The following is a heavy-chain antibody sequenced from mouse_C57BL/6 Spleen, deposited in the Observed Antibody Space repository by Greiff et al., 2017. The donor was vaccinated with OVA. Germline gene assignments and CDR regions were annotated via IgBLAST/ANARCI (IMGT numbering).Heavy chain of an antibody. D-gene: IGHD2-1*01. J-gene: IGHJ2*01. CDR1: GYTFTSYW. CDR2: IHPNSGST. CDR3: ARGRIYYGNPYYFDY. Sequence: QVQLQQSGAELVKPGASVKLSCKASGYTFTSYWMHWVKQRPGQGLEWIGMIHPNSGSTNYNEKFKSKATLTVDKSSSTAYMQLSSLTSEDSAVYDCARGRIYYGNPYYFDYWGQGTTLTVSS. V-gene: IGHV1-64*01.